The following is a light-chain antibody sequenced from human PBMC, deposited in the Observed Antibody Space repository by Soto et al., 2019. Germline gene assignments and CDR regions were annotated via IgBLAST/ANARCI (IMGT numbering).Light chain of an antibody. CDR1: QNINSW. CDR3: QQYGNYWT. Sequence: DLQVTQSPSTLSASVGDRVTITCRASQNINSWLAWYQQKPGKAPKLLIYKASSLESGVSSRFSGSGSGTKFSLTISGLQPDDFATYYCQQYGNYWTFGQGTKVEIK. J-gene: IGKJ1*01. CDR2: KAS. V-gene: IGKV1-5*03.